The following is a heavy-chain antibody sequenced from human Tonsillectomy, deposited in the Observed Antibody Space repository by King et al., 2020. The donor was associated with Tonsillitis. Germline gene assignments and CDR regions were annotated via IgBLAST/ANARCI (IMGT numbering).Heavy chain of an antibody. CDR2: ITWNSAAL. Sequence: VQLVESGGGLVQPGRSLRLSCTASGFTFDDYSMHWVRQAPGKGLEYVSGITWNSAALFYADSVKGRFTISRDNAKDSLYLQMNSLRTEDTALYYCAKSNWGTPFDYWGQGTLVTVSS. CDR1: GFTFDDYS. D-gene: IGHD7-27*01. CDR3: AKSNWGTPFDY. V-gene: IGHV3-9*01. J-gene: IGHJ4*02.